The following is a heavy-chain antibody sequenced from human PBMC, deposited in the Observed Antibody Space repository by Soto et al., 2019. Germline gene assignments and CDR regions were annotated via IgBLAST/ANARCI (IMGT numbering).Heavy chain of an antibody. Sequence: EVQLVESGGGLVQPGGSLRLSCAASGFTLSSYWMHWVRQAPGKGLVWVSRINIDGSSTSYADSVKGRFTSSRDNAKNTLYLQVNSFRAEETAVYYCARSRDGYTFVGDCWGQGNLVSVSS. D-gene: IGHD5-12*01. CDR1: GFTLSSYW. V-gene: IGHV3-74*01. J-gene: IGHJ4*02. CDR3: ARSRDGYTFVGDC. CDR2: INIDGSST.